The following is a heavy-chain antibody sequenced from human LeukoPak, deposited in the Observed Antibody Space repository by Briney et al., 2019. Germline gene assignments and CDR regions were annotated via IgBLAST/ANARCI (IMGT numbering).Heavy chain of an antibody. J-gene: IGHJ4*02. CDR2: ISYDGSNK. D-gene: IGHD4-17*01. Sequence: GGSLRLSCAASGFTFSSYSMNWVRQAPGKGLEWVAVISYDGSNKYYADSVKGRFTISRDNSKNTLYLQMNSLRAEDTAVYYCARDREGYGDYAEDYWGQGTLVTVSS. V-gene: IGHV3-30*03. CDR3: ARDREGYGDYAEDY. CDR1: GFTFSSYS.